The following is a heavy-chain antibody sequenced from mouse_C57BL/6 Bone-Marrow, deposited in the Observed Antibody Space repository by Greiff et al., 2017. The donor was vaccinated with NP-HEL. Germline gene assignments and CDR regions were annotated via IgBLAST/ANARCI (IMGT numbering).Heavy chain of an antibody. CDR3: ARQSSIFGGY. CDR1: GFTFSSYG. V-gene: IGHV5-6*01. Sequence: EVKLMESGGDLVKPGGSLKLSCAASGFTFSSYGMSWVRQTPDKRLEWVATLSSGGSYTYYPDSVKGRFTISRDNAKNTLYLQMSSLKSEDTAMYYCARQSSIFGGYWGQGTTLTVSS. CDR2: LSSGGSYT. J-gene: IGHJ2*01.